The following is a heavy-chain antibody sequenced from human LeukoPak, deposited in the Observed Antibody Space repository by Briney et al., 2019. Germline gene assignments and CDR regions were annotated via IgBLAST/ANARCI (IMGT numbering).Heavy chain of an antibody. CDR1: GGTFSSYV. Sequence: SVKVSCKASGGTFSSYVINWVRQAPGQGLEWMGGIIPIFGTANYAQKFQGRVTITADKSTSTAYMELSSLRSEDTAVHYCAMGVGAPEDLAVAADFDYWGQGTLVTVSS. CDR2: IIPIFGTA. J-gene: IGHJ4*02. V-gene: IGHV1-69*06. D-gene: IGHD6-19*01. CDR3: AMGVGAPEDLAVAADFDY.